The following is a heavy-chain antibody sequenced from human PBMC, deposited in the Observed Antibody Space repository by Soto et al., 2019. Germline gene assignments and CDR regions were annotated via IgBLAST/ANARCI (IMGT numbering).Heavy chain of an antibody. CDR3: ARVLVVITPPQTYYYGMDV. Sequence: QVQLVQSGAEVKKPGSSVKVSCKASGGTFSSYAISWVRQAPGQGLEWMGGIIPIFGTANYAQKFQGRVTITADESTSTAYMELSSLRSEDTAVYYCARVLVVITPPQTYYYGMDVWGQGTTVTVSS. D-gene: IGHD3-22*01. V-gene: IGHV1-69*01. CDR1: GGTFSSYA. CDR2: IIPIFGTA. J-gene: IGHJ6*02.